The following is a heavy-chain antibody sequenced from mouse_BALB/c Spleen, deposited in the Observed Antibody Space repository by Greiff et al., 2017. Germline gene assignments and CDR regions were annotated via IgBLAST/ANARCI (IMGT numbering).Heavy chain of an antibody. Sequence: EVKLMESGGGLVKPGGSLKLSCAASGFAFSSYDMSWVRQTPEKRLEWVAYISSGGGSTYYPDTVKGRFTISRDNAKNTLYLQMSSLKSEDTAMYYCARHITTVVDYFDYWGQGTTLTVSS. V-gene: IGHV5-12-1*01. D-gene: IGHD1-1*01. CDR2: ISSGGGST. CDR1: GFAFSSYD. CDR3: ARHITTVVDYFDY. J-gene: IGHJ2*01.